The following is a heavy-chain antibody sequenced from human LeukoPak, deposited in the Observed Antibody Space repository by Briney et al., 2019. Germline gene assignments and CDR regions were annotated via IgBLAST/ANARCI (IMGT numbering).Heavy chain of an antibody. CDR3: ARRTSIRVGGAFDI. Sequence: PSETLSLTCAVYGGSFSGYYRSWIRQPPGRGREWMGEIKHSGSTNYNPSLKSRVTISVDTSKNQFSLKLSSVTAADTAVYHCARRTSIRVGGAFDIWGQGTMVTVSS. CDR1: GGSFSGYY. J-gene: IGHJ3*02. CDR2: IKHSGST. D-gene: IGHD1-26*01. V-gene: IGHV4-34*01.